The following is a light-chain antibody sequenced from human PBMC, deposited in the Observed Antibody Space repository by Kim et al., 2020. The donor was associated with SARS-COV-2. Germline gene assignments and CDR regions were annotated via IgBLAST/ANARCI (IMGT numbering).Light chain of an antibody. J-gene: IGLJ3*02. V-gene: IGLV3-1*01. CDR3: QAWDSSTWV. CDR1: ELGGKH. Sequence: SYGLTQPPSVSVSPGQTASITCSANELGGKHASWYQQKPGQSPVVVIYQDNKRPSGIPERFSGSNSGNTATLTISGTQAMDEADYYCQAWDSSTWVFGGG. CDR2: QDN.